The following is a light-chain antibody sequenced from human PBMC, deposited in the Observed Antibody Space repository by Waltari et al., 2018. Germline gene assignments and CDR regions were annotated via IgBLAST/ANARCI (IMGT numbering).Light chain of an antibody. CDR3: SSYTSSSTPVAV. Sequence: PGQSITISCTGTSSDVGGYNYVSWYQQHPGKAPKLMIYEVSNRPSGVSNRFSGSKSGNTASLTISGLQAEDEADYYCSSYTSSSTPVAVFGGGTKLTVL. V-gene: IGLV2-14*01. CDR2: EVS. J-gene: IGLJ3*02. CDR1: SSDVGGYNY.